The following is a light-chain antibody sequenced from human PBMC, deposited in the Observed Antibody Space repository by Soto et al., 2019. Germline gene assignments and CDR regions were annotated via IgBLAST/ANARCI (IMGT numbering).Light chain of an antibody. V-gene: IGKV3-15*01. Sequence: EIVMTQSPATLSVSPGGRATLSCRASQSISDTLAWYQQKPGQAPRLLIYSASRGATGFPARFSGSGSGTEFTLTISSLQPDDFATYYCQQYSSYWTFGQGTKVDIK. CDR3: QQYSSYWT. CDR1: QSISDT. CDR2: SAS. J-gene: IGKJ1*01.